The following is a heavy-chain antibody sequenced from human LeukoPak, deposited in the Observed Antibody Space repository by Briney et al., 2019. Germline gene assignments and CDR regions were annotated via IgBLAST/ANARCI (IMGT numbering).Heavy chain of an antibody. CDR1: DGSINNNIYY. V-gene: IGHV4-39*01. Sequence: PSETLSLTCTVSDGSINNNIYYWGWIRQPPGKGLEWIGNIYYTGTTYYNPSLKSRVTMSIDTSKSQFSLNLSSLTAADTAVYYCARGAFGTLMVRGGNFDYWGQGTLVTVSS. J-gene: IGHJ4*02. CDR2: IYYTGTT. D-gene: IGHD3-10*01. CDR3: ARGAFGTLMVRGGNFDY.